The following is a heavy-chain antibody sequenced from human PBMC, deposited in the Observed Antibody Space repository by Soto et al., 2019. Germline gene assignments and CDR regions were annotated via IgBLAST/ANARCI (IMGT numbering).Heavy chain of an antibody. CDR3: ARDKVGYYYGMDV. Sequence: PSETLSLTCTVSGGSISSYYWSWIRQPPGEGLEWIGHIYYSGSTNYNPSLKSRVTISVDTSKNQFSLKLSSVTAADTAVYYCARDKVGYYYGMDVWGQGTTVTVSS. CDR2: IYYSGST. CDR1: GGSISSYY. D-gene: IGHD2-2*01. J-gene: IGHJ6*02. V-gene: IGHV4-59*01.